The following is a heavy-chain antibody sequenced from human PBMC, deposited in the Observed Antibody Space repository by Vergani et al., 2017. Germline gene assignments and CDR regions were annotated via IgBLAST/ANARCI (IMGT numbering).Heavy chain of an antibody. J-gene: IGHJ4*02. D-gene: IGHD3-3*01. CDR1: GGSFSGYY. CDR2: INHSGST. CDR3: ASSGYDFLSGYYLGD. Sequence: QVQLQQWGAGLLKPSETLSLTCAVYGGSFSGYYWSWLRQPPGKGLEWIGEINHSGSTNYNPTLKSRVTISVDTSKNQFSLTLSSVTAADTAVYYCASSGYDFLSGYYLGDWGQGTLVTVSS. V-gene: IGHV4-34*01.